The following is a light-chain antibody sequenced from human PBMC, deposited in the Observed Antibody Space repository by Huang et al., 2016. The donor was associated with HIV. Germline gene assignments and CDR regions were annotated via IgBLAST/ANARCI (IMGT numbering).Light chain of an antibody. V-gene: IGKV1-39*01. Sequence: DIQITQSPSSLSASVGDRVIITCRASQNINRYLNWYQQQPGKAPKLLISGASKLQSGVPSSFSGSGSGTHFTLAISSLSPEDSATYYCQQSAVTPRTFGQGTKPEI. CDR2: GAS. CDR1: QNINRY. J-gene: IGKJ2*01. CDR3: QQSAVTPRT.